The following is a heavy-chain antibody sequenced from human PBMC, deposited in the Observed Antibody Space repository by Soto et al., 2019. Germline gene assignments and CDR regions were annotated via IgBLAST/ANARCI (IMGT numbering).Heavy chain of an antibody. CDR3: ATKIAVAGSVMVWSGAFDI. Sequence: ASVKVACKASGYTFTSYYINWVRQATGQGLERMGWMNPNSGNTGYAQKFQGRVTMTRNTSISTAYMELSSLRSEDTAVYYCATKIAVAGSVMVWSGAFDIWGQGTMVTVS. V-gene: IGHV1-8*01. CDR2: MNPNSGNT. D-gene: IGHD6-19*01. CDR1: GYTFTSYY. J-gene: IGHJ3*02.